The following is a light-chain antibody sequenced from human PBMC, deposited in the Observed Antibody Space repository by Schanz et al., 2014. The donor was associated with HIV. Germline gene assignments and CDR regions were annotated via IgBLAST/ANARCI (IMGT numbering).Light chain of an antibody. Sequence: DIQMTQSPSTLSASVGDGVTITCRASQYISRWLAWYQQKPGQAPHLLIYQASTLQTGVSSRFSGSGSGTEFTLTISSLQPEDFATYYCLQDYTYWWTFGQGTKVEI. V-gene: IGKV1-5*03. J-gene: IGKJ1*01. CDR2: QAS. CDR3: LQDYTYWWT. CDR1: QYISRW.